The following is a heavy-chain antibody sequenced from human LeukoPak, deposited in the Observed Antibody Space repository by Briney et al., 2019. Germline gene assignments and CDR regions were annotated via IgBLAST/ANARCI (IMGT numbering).Heavy chain of an antibody. Sequence: SETLSLTCTVSGGSIGTYYWSWIRQSPGKGLEWIGYIYVTGTRYNPYLQSRVTISVDRSRNQFFLKMSSVTTADTAVYYCARHIGGGIEDMDVWGKGTKVIVSS. CDR3: ARHIGGGIEDMDV. J-gene: IGHJ6*03. V-gene: IGHV4-59*08. CDR2: IYVTGT. CDR1: GGSIGTYY. D-gene: IGHD3-16*02.